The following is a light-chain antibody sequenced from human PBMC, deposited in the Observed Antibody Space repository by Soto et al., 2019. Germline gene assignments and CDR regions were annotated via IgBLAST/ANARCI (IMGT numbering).Light chain of an antibody. J-gene: IGLJ1*01. V-gene: IGLV2-14*01. CDR3: SSYTSSSTYV. CDR1: SSDVGDYNY. CDR2: DVS. Sequence: QSALTQPASVSGSPGQSITISCTETSSDVGDYNYVSWYQQHPGKAPKLMIYDVSIRPSGVSNRFSGSKSGNSASLTISGLQAEDEADYYCSSYTSSSTYVFGTGTKLTVL.